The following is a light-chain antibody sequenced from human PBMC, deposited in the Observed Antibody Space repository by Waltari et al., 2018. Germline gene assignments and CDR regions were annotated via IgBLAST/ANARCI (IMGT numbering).Light chain of an antibody. Sequence: EIVLTQSPATLSLSPGESASLSCRANQILSSYLAWYQQKPGQTPRLLIYDASKRATGVPARFRGGWSEGDFTLTISSLEPEDFAVYYCQQRSSWPPRYTFGQGTKLEIK. CDR1: QILSSY. CDR3: QQRSSWPPRYT. J-gene: IGKJ2*01. CDR2: DAS. V-gene: IGKV3-11*02.